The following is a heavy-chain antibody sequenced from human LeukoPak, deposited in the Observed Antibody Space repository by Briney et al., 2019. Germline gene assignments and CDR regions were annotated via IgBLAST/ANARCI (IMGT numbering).Heavy chain of an antibody. D-gene: IGHD6-13*01. V-gene: IGHV3-23*01. J-gene: IGHJ5*02. CDR3: AKDVDSSSWFGGIWFDP. CDR2: IISSGGST. Sequence: PGGSLRLSCAASGFTFSSYAMTWVRQAPGKGLEGVSTIISSGGSTYYADSVKGRFTISRDNSKKTLYLQMNSLRADDTAVYYCAKDVDSSSWFGGIWFDPWGQGTLVTVSS. CDR1: GFTFSSYA.